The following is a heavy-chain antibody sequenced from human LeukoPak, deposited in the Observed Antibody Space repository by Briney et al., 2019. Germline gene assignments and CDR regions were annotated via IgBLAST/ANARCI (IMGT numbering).Heavy chain of an antibody. CDR3: ARDGYPSYDSSGYYSD. J-gene: IGHJ4*02. CDR1: GGSFSGYY. D-gene: IGHD3-22*01. V-gene: IGHV4-34*01. CDR2: INHSGSI. Sequence: SETLSLTCAVYGGSFSGYYWSWIRQPPGKGLEWIGEINHSGSINYNPSLKSRVTISVDTSKNQFSLKLSSVTAADTAVYYCARDGYPSYDSSGYYSDWGQGTLVTVSS.